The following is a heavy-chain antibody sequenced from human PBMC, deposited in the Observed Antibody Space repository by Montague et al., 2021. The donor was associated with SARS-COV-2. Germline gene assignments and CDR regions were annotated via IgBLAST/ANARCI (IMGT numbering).Heavy chain of an antibody. V-gene: IGHV4-39*07. CDR3: ARDDIVLQGVTKGMDV. CDR2: MYYSGST. CDR1: GGSISSSNYY. D-gene: IGHD3-10*01. J-gene: IGHJ6*02. Sequence: SETLSLTCTVSGGSISSSNYYWSWIRPPPGKGLEWIGNMYYSGSTYYNPSLKGRVTISIDTSKNQFSLKLSSVTAADTAVYYCARDDIVLQGVTKGMDVWGQGTTVTVSS.